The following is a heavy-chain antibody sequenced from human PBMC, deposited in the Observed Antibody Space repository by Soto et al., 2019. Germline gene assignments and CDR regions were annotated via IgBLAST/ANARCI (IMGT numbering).Heavy chain of an antibody. J-gene: IGHJ6*02. CDR2: INAGNGNT. CDR3: ARDRRYFTARRPTRGMDV. V-gene: IGHV1-3*01. D-gene: IGHD3-9*01. CDR1: GYTFTSYA. Sequence: ASVKVSCKASGYTFTSYAMHWVRQAPGQRLEWMGWINAGNGNTKYSQKFQGRVTITRDKSASTAYMELSSQRSEDTAVYYCARDRRYFTARRPTRGMDVWGQGTTVTVSS.